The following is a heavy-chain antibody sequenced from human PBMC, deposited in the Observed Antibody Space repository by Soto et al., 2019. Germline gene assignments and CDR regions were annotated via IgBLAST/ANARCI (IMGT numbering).Heavy chain of an antibody. J-gene: IGHJ6*02. V-gene: IGHV3-30-3*01. D-gene: IGHD6-6*01. CDR3: ARDRRKASYYGMDV. Sequence: PGGSLRLSCAASGFSFTNYTIHWVRQAPGKGLEWVAVISYDGSNKYYADSVKGRFTISRDNSKNTLYLQMNSLRAEDTAVYYCARDRRKASYYGMDVWGQGTTVTVSS. CDR1: GFSFTNYT. CDR2: ISYDGSNK.